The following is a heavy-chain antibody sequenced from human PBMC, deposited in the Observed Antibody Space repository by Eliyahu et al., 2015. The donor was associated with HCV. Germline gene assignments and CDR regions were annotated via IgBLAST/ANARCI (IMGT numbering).Heavy chain of an antibody. CDR1: GGSFSGYY. CDR2: XNHSGST. V-gene: IGHV4-34*01. CDR3: ARAAYYYYGMDV. J-gene: IGHJ6*04. Sequence: QVQLQQWGAGLLKPSETLSLXCAXXGGSFSGYYWXWIRQPPGKGLEWIGEXNHSGSTNYNPSLKSRVTISVDTSKNQFSLKLSSVTAADTAVYYCARAAYYYYGMDVWGKGTTVTVSS.